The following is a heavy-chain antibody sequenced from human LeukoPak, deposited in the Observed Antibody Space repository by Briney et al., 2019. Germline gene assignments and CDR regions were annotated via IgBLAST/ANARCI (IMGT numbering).Heavy chain of an antibody. Sequence: SETLSLTCTVSGGSISSGGYYWSWIRQHPGKGLEWIGYIYYSGSTYYNPSLKSRVTISVDTSKNQFSLKLSSVTAADTAVYYCARHESIAARRRDLGYWGQGTLVTVSS. D-gene: IGHD6-6*01. CDR2: IYYSGST. V-gene: IGHV4-31*03. CDR3: ARHESIAARRRDLGY. CDR1: GGSISSGGYY. J-gene: IGHJ4*02.